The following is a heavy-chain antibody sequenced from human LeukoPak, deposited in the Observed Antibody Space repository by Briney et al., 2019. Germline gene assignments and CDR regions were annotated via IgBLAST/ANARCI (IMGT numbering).Heavy chain of an antibody. V-gene: IGHV3-73*01. Sequence: GGSLKLSCAASGFTFSDSAMHWVRQASGKGLEWVGRIRNKNYNYATAYAASMKGRITISRDDSKNTAHLQMNTLKTEDTAVCYCTRGGYSMDTGYYYAMDVWGQGTTVTV. CDR2: IRNKNYNYAT. J-gene: IGHJ6*02. CDR3: TRGGYSMDTGYYYAMDV. D-gene: IGHD5-18*01. CDR1: GFTFSDSA.